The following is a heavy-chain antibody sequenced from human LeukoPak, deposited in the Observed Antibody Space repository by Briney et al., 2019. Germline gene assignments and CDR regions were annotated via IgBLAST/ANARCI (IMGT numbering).Heavy chain of an antibody. J-gene: IGHJ3*02. CDR3: AGRPQGGTYCSTSSCYAFDI. Sequence: ASVKVSCKASEYTFINYYLHWVRQAPGQGLEWMGWINPNSGGTKYVQKFQGRVTMSRETSISTAYMELSRLRSDDTAVYYCAGRPQGGTYCSTSSCYAFDIWGQGTMVTVSS. CDR2: INPNSGGT. D-gene: IGHD2-2*01. V-gene: IGHV1-2*02. CDR1: EYTFINYY.